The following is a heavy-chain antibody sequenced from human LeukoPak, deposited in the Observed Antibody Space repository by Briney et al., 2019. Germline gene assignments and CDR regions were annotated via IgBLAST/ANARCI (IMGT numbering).Heavy chain of an antibody. J-gene: IGHJ4*02. V-gene: IGHV1-2*06. CDR3: ASPSGDHVHYFDY. Sequence: ASVKVSCKASGYTFTGYYMHWVRQAPGQGLEWMGRINPNSGGTNYAQKFQGRVTMTRDTSISTAYMELSRLRSDDTAVYYCASPSGDHVHYFDYWGQGTLVTVSS. CDR1: GYTFTGYY. CDR2: INPNSGGT. D-gene: IGHD7-27*01.